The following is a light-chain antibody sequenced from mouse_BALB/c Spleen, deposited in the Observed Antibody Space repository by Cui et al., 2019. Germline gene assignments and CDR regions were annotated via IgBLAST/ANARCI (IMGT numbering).Light chain of an antibody. Sequence: QIVLTHSPSLLSASLGEEITLTCSASSSVSYMHWYQQKSGTSPKLLIYSTSNLASGVPSRFSGSGSGTFYSLTISSVEAEDAADYYCQQWSSYPWTFGGGTKLEIK. CDR2: STS. V-gene: IGKV4-80*01. J-gene: IGKJ1*01. CDR3: QQWSSYPWT. CDR1: SSVSY.